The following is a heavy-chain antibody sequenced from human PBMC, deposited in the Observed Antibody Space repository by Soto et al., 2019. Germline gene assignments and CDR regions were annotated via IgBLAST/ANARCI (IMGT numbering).Heavy chain of an antibody. J-gene: IGHJ6*02. V-gene: IGHV3-23*01. D-gene: IGHD1-26*01. CDR3: ARVSLGASTIADYSYYGMDV. CDR1: GFPFNNA. Sequence: GGSLRLSCAASGFPFNNAMTWVRQAPGKGLEWVSGISGSAGSTHYADSVKGRSIISRDNSKSTLSLQINNLRAEATAEYYCARVSLGASTIADYSYYGMDVWGQGTTVTVSS. CDR2: ISGSAGST.